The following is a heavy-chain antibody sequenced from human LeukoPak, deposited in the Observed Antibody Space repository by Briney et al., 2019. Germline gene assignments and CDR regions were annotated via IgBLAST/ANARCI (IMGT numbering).Heavy chain of an antibody. CDR3: ARDLAPCSGTSCYPYFDY. V-gene: IGHV1-69*04. Sequence: GASVKVSCKASGGTFSSYTISWVRQAPGQGLEWMGRIIPILGIANYAQKFQGRVTITADKSTSTAYMELSSLRSEDTAVYYCARDLAPCSGTSCYPYFDYWGQGTLVTVSS. J-gene: IGHJ4*02. D-gene: IGHD2-2*01. CDR2: IIPILGIA. CDR1: GGTFSSYT.